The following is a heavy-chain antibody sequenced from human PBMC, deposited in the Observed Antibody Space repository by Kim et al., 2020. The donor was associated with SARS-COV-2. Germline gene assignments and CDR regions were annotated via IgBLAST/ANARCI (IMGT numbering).Heavy chain of an antibody. CDR1: GYTFTSYA. Sequence: ASVKVSCKASGYTFTSYAMHWVRQAPGQSLEWMGWINAGNGKTKYSQNFQGRVTITRDTSASTAYMELSSLRSEDTAVYYCARGPMVGREGPVDYWGQGTLVTVSS. D-gene: IGHD3-10*01. CDR3: ARGPMVGREGPVDY. J-gene: IGHJ4*02. V-gene: IGHV1-3*01. CDR2: INAGNGKT.